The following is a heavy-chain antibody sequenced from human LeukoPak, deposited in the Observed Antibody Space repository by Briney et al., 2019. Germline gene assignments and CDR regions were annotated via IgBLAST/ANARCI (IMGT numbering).Heavy chain of an antibody. J-gene: IGHJ4*02. V-gene: IGHV1-3*01. CDR3: ARGIWSARTVDYYLDY. CDR2: INAGNGHT. CDR1: GYSFSNYA. D-gene: IGHD2-21*01. Sequence: ASVKVSCTSSGYSFSNYAIHWVRQARGQRFEWMGWINAGNGHTKYSQNFQGRVTITRDSSASTAYMELSSLTSEDTAVYYCARGIWSARTVDYYLDYWGQGTLVTVSS.